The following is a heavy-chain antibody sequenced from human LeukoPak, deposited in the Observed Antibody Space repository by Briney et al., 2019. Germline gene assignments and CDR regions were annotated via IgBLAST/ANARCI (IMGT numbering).Heavy chain of an antibody. Sequence: ASVTVSFKATGYTFTSYGISWVRQAPGQGLEWMGWISAYNGNTNYSQKLQGRVTITTDTSTSTAYMELRSLRSDDTAVYYCARGPHYSSSWYLPYYYGMDVWGQGTTVTVSS. CDR2: ISAYNGNT. CDR1: GYTFTSYG. J-gene: IGHJ6*02. CDR3: ARGPHYSSSWYLPYYYGMDV. V-gene: IGHV1-18*01. D-gene: IGHD6-13*01.